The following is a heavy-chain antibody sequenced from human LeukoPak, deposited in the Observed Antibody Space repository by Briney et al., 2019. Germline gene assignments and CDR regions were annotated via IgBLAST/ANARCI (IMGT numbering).Heavy chain of an antibody. D-gene: IGHD4-11*01. Sequence: SVKVSCKASGGTFGSYAISWVRQAPGQGLEWMGGIIPIFGTANYAQKFQGRVTITADESTSTAYMELSSLRSEDTAVYYCARGTHDYSNIYGMDVWGQGTTVTVSS. J-gene: IGHJ6*02. CDR1: GGTFGSYA. CDR3: ARGTHDYSNIYGMDV. V-gene: IGHV1-69*13. CDR2: IIPIFGTA.